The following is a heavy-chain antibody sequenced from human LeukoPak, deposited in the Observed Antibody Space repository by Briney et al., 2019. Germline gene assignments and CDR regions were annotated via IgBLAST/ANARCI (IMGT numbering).Heavy chain of an antibody. J-gene: IGHJ4*02. V-gene: IGHV3-7*01. CDR3: ARFSSGWSPSGFDY. CDR2: IKQDGSEK. Sequence: GGSLRLSCAASGFTFSSYWMSWVRQAPGKGLEWVANIKQDGSEKDYVDSVKGRFTISRDNAKNTLYLQMNSLRVEDTAVYYCARFSSGWSPSGFDYWGQGTLVTVSS. CDR1: GFTFSSYW. D-gene: IGHD6-19*01.